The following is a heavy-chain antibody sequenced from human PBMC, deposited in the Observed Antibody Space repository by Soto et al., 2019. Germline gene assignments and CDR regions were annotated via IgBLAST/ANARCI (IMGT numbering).Heavy chain of an antibody. CDR2: ISSDAANA. CDR3: ARDQYYYGSGSYYYYYGMDV. CDR1: GFPFSNYA. J-gene: IGHJ6*02. D-gene: IGHD3-10*01. Sequence: GGSLRLSCAAAGFPFSNYAMHWVRQAPGKGLEWVAVISSDAANAYKADPVKGRFTISRDNAKNSLYLQMNSLRAEDTAVYYCARDQYYYGSGSYYYYYGMDVWGQGTTVTVSS. V-gene: IGHV3-30-3*01.